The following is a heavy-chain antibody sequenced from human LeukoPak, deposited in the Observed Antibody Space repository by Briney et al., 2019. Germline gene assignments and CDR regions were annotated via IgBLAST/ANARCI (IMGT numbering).Heavy chain of an antibody. J-gene: IGHJ4*02. V-gene: IGHV4-38-2*02. CDR2: IYHSGST. Sequence: SETLSLTCAVSGYSISSGYYWGWIRQPPGKGLEWIGSIYHSGSTYYNPSLRSRVTISVDTSKNQFSLKLNSVTAADTAFYYCARDDSRGGSEGDNSWGQGTLVTVSS. CDR1: GYSISSGYY. D-gene: IGHD3-10*01. CDR3: ARDDSRGGSEGDNS.